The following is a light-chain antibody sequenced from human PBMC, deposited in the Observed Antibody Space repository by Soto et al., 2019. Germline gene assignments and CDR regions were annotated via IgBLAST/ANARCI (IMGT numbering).Light chain of an antibody. Sequence: DIQMTQSPSSLSASLGDRVTITCRASRDISDYLAWYQQKAGSPPNLLISAASTLQSGVPSRFRGSGAGTDFTLTITSLQPEDVATYYCQKYSKAPWTFGQGTRVEIK. CDR1: RDISDY. V-gene: IGKV1-27*01. CDR3: QKYSKAPWT. J-gene: IGKJ1*01. CDR2: AAS.